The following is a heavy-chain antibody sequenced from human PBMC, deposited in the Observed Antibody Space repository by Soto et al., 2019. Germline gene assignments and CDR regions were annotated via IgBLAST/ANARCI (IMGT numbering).Heavy chain of an antibody. Sequence: PSETLSLTCSVSGDSISRIDYYWTWIRQHPEKGLEWIGNIYFCGNTYYSPSLESRLTISVDTSKNQFSLKLTSVTAADTAVYYCAREGGSYDSGGYLIRGAFDIWGQGTMVTVSS. J-gene: IGHJ3*02. D-gene: IGHD3-22*01. V-gene: IGHV4-31*03. CDR1: GDSISRIDYY. CDR2: IYFCGNT. CDR3: AREGGSYDSGGYLIRGAFDI.